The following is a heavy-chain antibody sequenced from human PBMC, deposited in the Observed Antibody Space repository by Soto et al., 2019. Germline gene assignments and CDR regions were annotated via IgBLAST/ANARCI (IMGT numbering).Heavy chain of an antibody. D-gene: IGHD2-8*01. CDR1: GFTFSSSS. V-gene: IGHV3-21*01. CDR3: AIAPWDCTNGVCYRGSGDI. Sequence: EVQLVGSGGGRVKPGGSLRLSCAASGFTFSSSSINWVRQAPGKGLEWVTSISSSSRYIYYADSVKGRFTISRDNATNALYLQMNSLRAEDTAVYYCAIAPWDCTNGVCYRGSGDIWGQGTMVTVSS. J-gene: IGHJ3*02. CDR2: ISSSSRYI.